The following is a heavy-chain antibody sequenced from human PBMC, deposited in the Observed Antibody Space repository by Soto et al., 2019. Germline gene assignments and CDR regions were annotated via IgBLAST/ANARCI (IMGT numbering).Heavy chain of an antibody. Sequence: PGGSLRLSCAASGFTFSSYGMHWVRQAPGKGLEWVAVISYDGSNKYYADSVKGRFTISRDNSKNTLYLQMNSLRAEDTAVYYCAKDQYYYDSSGYWNWFDPWGQGTLVTVS. CDR3: AKDQYYYDSSGYWNWFDP. CDR2: ISYDGSNK. CDR1: GFTFSSYG. V-gene: IGHV3-30*18. J-gene: IGHJ5*02. D-gene: IGHD3-22*01.